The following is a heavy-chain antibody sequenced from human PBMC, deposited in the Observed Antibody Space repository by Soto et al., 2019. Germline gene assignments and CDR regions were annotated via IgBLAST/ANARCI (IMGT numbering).Heavy chain of an antibody. J-gene: IGHJ6*03. CDR3: ARSEYDILTGYPSILYYYYMDV. Sequence: PSETLSLTCAVYGGSFSGYYWSWIRQPPGKGLEWIGEINHSGSTNYNPSLKSRVTISVDTSKNQFSLKLSSVTAADTAVYYCARSEYDILTGYPSILYYYYMDVWGKGTTVTVSS. CDR2: INHSGST. D-gene: IGHD3-9*01. CDR1: GGSFSGYY. V-gene: IGHV4-34*01.